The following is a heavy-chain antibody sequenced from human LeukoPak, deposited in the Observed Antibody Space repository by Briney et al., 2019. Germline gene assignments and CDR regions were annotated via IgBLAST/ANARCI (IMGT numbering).Heavy chain of an antibody. CDR1: GFTFSSYS. D-gene: IGHD6-13*01. V-gene: IGHV3-48*04. CDR2: ISSSGSTI. CDR3: APIAAAANY. Sequence: PGGSLRLSCAASGFTFSSYSMNWVRQAPGKGLEWVSYISSSGSTIYYADSVKGRFTISRDNAKNSLYLQMNSLRAEDTAAYYCAPIAAAANYWGQGTLVTVSS. J-gene: IGHJ4*02.